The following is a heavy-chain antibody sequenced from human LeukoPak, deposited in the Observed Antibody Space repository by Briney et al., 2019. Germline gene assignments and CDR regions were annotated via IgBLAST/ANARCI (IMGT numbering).Heavy chain of an antibody. Sequence: GGSLRLSRAASVYTFSSYAKSCVRQAPGKGLECGSAMSGSGGSTYYADSAKGRFTISRDNYKNTLYLQMNSLRAEDRAVYYCASADIVEVVEATPRYWGQGTLVTVSS. CDR1: VYTFSSYA. CDR2: MSGSGGST. J-gene: IGHJ4*02. D-gene: IGHD2-15*01. CDR3: ASADIVEVVEATPRY. V-gene: IGHV3-23*01.